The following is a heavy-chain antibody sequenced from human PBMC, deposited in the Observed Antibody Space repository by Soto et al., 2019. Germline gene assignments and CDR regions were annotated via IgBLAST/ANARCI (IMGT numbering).Heavy chain of an antibody. CDR3: ARAGIAARYYYYYGMDV. CDR1: GYTFTSYA. D-gene: IGHD6-6*01. J-gene: IGHJ6*02. CDR2: INAGNGNT. Sequence: ASVKVFCKASGYTFTSYAMHWVRQAPGQRLEWMGWINAGNGNTKYSQKFQGRVTITRDTSASTAYMELSSLRSEDTAVYYCARAGIAARYYYYYGMDVWGQGTTVTVSS. V-gene: IGHV1-3*01.